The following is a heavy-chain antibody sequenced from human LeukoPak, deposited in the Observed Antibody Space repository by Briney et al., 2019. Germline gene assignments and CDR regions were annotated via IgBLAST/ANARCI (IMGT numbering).Heavy chain of an antibody. CDR1: GYTFTSYA. V-gene: IGHV1-3*01. CDR2: INAGNGNT. D-gene: IGHD2-15*01. J-gene: IGHJ6*02. Sequence: ASVKVSCKASGYTFTSYAMHWVRQAPGQRLEWMGWINAGNGNTKYSQKFQGRVTITRDTSASTAYMELSSLRSEDTAVYYCARDYSNYYYYYGMDVWGQGTTVTVSS. CDR3: ARDYSNYYYYYGMDV.